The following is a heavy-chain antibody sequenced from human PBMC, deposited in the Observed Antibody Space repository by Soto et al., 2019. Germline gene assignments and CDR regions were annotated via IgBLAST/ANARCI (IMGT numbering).Heavy chain of an antibody. V-gene: IGHV4-59*01. CDR3: ARKKNVVIWFGESLWFDP. CDR2: IYYSGST. J-gene: IGHJ5*02. Sequence: SETLSLTCTVSGGSISSYYWSWIRQPPGKGLEWIGYIYYSGSTNYNPSLKSRVTISVDTSKNQFSLKLSSVTAADTAVYYCARKKNVVIWFGESLWFDPWGQGTLVTVSS. CDR1: GGSISSYY. D-gene: IGHD3-10*01.